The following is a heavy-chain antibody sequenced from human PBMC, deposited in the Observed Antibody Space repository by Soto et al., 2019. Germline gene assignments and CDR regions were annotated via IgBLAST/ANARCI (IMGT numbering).Heavy chain of an antibody. J-gene: IGHJ4*02. CDR3: TTDRPVSWSYFDY. CDR2: IKSKTDGGTT. CDR1: GFTFSNAW. V-gene: IGHV3-15*01. D-gene: IGHD3-3*01. Sequence: GESLKISCAASGFTFSNAWMSWVRQAPGMGLEWVGRIKSKTDGGTTDYAAPVKGRFTISRDDSKNTLYLQMNSLKTEDTAVYYCTTDRPVSWSYFDYWGQGTLVTVSS.